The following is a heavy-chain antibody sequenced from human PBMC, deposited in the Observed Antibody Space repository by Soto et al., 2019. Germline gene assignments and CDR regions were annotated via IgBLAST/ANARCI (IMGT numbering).Heavy chain of an antibody. V-gene: IGHV3-23*01. J-gene: IGHJ4*02. CDR1: RFTFNTFA. CDR3: AKHTYYDFWPGHYYYLDF. CDR2: INAGGGNT. Sequence: LRLSCVTSRFTFNTFAMSWVRQAPGEGLEWVSAINAGGGNTHYADSVKGRFTISRDNSKNTLYLQMDSLRAEDTAVYYCAKHTYYDFWPGHYYYLDFWGQGTLVTVSS. D-gene: IGHD3-3*01.